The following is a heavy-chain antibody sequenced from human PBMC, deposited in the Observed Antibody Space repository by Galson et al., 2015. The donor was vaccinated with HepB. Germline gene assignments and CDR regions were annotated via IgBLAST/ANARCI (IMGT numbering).Heavy chain of an antibody. Sequence: SLRLSCAVSGFTFSDYYMSWIRQAPGKGLERLSYISSEGTSIYYADSVKGRFTISRDNAKNSLYLQMSGLRVEDTAVYYCARDDYSNVHWFDPWGQGTLVTVSS. V-gene: IGHV3-11*01. CDR2: ISSEGTSI. CDR3: ARDDYSNVHWFDP. D-gene: IGHD4-11*01. J-gene: IGHJ5*02. CDR1: GFTFSDYY.